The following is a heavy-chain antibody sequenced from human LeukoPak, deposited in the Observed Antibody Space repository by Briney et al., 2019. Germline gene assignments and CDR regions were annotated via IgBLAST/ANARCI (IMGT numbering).Heavy chain of an antibody. J-gene: IGHJ3*02. V-gene: IGHV3-30-3*01. CDR1: GFTFSNYA. CDR2: ISYDGSNK. CDR3: ARGMGDYYDSSGPSFDI. Sequence: GGSLRLSCAASGFTFSNYAMHWVRQAPGKGLEWVAVISYDGSNKYYADSVKGRFTISRDNSKNTLYLQMNSLGAEDTAVYYCARGMGDYYDSSGPSFDIWGQGTMVTVSS. D-gene: IGHD3-22*01.